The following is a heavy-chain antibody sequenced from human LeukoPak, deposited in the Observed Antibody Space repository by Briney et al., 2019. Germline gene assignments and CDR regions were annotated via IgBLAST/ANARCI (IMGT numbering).Heavy chain of an antibody. J-gene: IGHJ4*02. V-gene: IGHV3-15*01. D-gene: IGHD3-3*01. CDR2: IKSKTDGGTT. CDR1: GFTFSNAW. CDR3: TTPANYDFWSGYSLFDF. Sequence: PGGSLRLSCAASGFTFSNAWMSWVRQAPGKGLEWVGRIKSKTDGGTTDYAAPVKGRFTISRDDSKNTLYLQMNSLKTEDTAVYYCTTPANYDFWSGYSLFDFWGQGTLVTVSS.